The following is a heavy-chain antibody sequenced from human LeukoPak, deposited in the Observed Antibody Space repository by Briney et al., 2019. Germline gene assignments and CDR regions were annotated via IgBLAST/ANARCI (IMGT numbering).Heavy chain of an antibody. D-gene: IGHD3-10*01. CDR1: GFTFDDYA. J-gene: IGHJ3*02. CDR3: AKDNNWFGERGAFDI. Sequence: GKSLRLSCAASGFTFDDYAMHWVRQVPGKGLEWVSGMSWNSGLIGYADSVKGRFITSRDNAKNSLYLQMNSLRAEDTALYYCAKDNNWFGERGAFDIWGQGTMVTVSS. V-gene: IGHV3-9*01. CDR2: MSWNSGLI.